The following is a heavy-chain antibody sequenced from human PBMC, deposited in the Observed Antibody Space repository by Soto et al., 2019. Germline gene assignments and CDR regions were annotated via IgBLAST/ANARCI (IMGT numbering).Heavy chain of an antibody. CDR1: GDSITSNSYF. J-gene: IGHJ4*01. V-gene: IGHV4-39*01. CDR3: ARHFSVDYFDY. CDR2: IYYSGTT. Sequence: PSETLSLTCTVSGDSITSNSYFWAWIRQPPGKGLEWIGSIYYSGTTYYNPSLKSRVTISVDRSKNQFSLKLTSVTAAVTAVYYCARHFSVDYFDYWGQGALVTVSA.